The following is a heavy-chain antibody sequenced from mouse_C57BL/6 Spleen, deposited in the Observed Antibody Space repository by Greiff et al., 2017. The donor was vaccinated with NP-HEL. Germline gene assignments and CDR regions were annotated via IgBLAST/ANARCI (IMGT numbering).Heavy chain of an antibody. Sequence: QVHVKQPGAELVRPGTSVKLSCKASGYTFTSYWMHWVKQRPGQGLEWIGVIDPSDSYTNYNQKFKGKATLTVDTSSSTAYMQLSSLTSEDSAVYYCARGRGYYAMDYWGQGTSVTVSS. CDR2: IDPSDSYT. J-gene: IGHJ4*01. CDR3: ARGRGYYAMDY. V-gene: IGHV1-59*01. CDR1: GYTFTSYW.